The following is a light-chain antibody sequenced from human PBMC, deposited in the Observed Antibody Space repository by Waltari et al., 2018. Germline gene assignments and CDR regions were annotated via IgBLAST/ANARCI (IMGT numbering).Light chain of an antibody. J-gene: IGLJ2*01. CDR1: KLGDKY. V-gene: IGLV3-1*01. CDR3: QAWDSSTVV. CDR2: QDT. Sequence: SYELTQPPSVSVSPGQTASITCSGDKLGDKYVCWYQQKPGQSPVMVIYQDTKRPSGIPERFSGSNSGNTATLTISGTQAMDEADYYCQAWDSSTVVFGGGTKLTVL.